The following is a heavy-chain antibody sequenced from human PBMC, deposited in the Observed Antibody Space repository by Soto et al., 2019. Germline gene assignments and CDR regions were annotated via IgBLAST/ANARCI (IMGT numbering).Heavy chain of an antibody. CDR3: ARTSIVASYYDILSGYIPINWFDP. V-gene: IGHV4-31*03. D-gene: IGHD3-9*01. J-gene: IGHJ5*02. CDR1: GGSISSGGYY. Sequence: SETLSLTCTVSGGSISSGGYYWSWIRQHPGKGLEWIGYIYYSGSTYYNPSLKSRVTISVDTSKNQFSLKLSSVTAADTAVYYCARTSIVASYYDILSGYIPINWFDPWGQGTLVHVSS. CDR2: IYYSGST.